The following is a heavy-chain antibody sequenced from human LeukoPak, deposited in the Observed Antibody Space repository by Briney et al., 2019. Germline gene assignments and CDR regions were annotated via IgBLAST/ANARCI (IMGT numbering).Heavy chain of an antibody. CDR1: GFTFSSYA. CDR3: AKVYFPRRLEWFLLNNYFDY. J-gene: IGHJ4*02. CDR2: ISGSGGST. Sequence: SGGSLRLSCAASGFTFSSYAMSWVRQAPGKGLEWVSAISGSGGSTYYADSVKGRFTISRDNSKNTLYLQMNSLRAEDTAVYYCAKVYFPRRLEWFLLNNYFDYWGQGTLVTVSS. D-gene: IGHD3-3*01. V-gene: IGHV3-23*01.